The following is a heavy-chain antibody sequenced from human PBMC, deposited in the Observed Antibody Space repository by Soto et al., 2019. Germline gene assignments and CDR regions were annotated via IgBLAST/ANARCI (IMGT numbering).Heavy chain of an antibody. V-gene: IGHV2-5*02. CDR2: IYWADDK. CDR3: SYRRCISTSCYYAFDF. CDR1: GFSLSTSGVG. J-gene: IGHJ3*01. Sequence: QITLKESGPTLVKPTQTLTLTCTFSGFSLSTSGVGVGWIRQPPGKALKWLELIYWADDKRYSPSLKSRLTITNDTSKDHVVLTMTDMDPLDTATYYCSYRRCISTSCYYAFDFWGQGTIVAVSS. D-gene: IGHD2-2*01.